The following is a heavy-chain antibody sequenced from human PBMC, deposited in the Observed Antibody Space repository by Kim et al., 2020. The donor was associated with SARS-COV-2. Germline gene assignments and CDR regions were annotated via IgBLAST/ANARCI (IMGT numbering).Heavy chain of an antibody. CDR3: AKGPRYCSGGSCYLDYYYYGMDV. V-gene: IGHV3-43*02. D-gene: IGHD2-15*01. CDR1: GFTFDDYA. CDR2: ISGDGGST. J-gene: IGHJ6*02. Sequence: GGSLRLSCAASGFTFDDYAMHWVRQAPGKGLEWVSLISGDGGSTYYADSVKGRFTISRDNSKNSLYLQMNSLRTEDTALYYCAKGPRYCSGGSCYLDYYYYGMDVWGQGTTVTVSS.